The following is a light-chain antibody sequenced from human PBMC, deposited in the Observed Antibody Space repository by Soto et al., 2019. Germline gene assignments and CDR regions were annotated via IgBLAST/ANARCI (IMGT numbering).Light chain of an antibody. CDR2: SDN. V-gene: IGLV1-47*02. CDR3: AAWDDSLNVWV. Sequence: QSVLTQPISASGTPGQRVTISCSGGSSNIGSNYVYWYQQLPGTAPKLLIYSDNQRPSGVPERLFGSKSGTSASLAITGLRSDDEADYYCAAWDDSLNVWVFGGGTKVTVL. CDR1: SSNIGSNY. J-gene: IGLJ3*02.